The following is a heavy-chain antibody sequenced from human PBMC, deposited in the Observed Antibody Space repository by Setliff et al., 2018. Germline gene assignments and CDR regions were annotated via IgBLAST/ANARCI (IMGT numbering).Heavy chain of an antibody. CDR2: IMQDGGAQ. Sequence: QPGGSLRLSCAASGFAFNNYPMSWVRQAPGKGLEWVANIMQDGGAQYYLDSVKGRFTVSRDNSNNTLYLHMSSLRAEDTAVYFCARIFLYGTSWYFDNWGQGTLVTVSS. J-gene: IGHJ4*02. D-gene: IGHD3-3*01. V-gene: IGHV3-7*03. CDR3: ARIFLYGTSWYFDN. CDR1: GFAFNNYP.